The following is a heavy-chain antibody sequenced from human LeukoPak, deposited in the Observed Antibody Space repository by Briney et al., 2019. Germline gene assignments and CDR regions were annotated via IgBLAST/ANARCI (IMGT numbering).Heavy chain of an antibody. J-gene: IGHJ3*01. CDR2: IYYSGST. D-gene: IGHD3-22*01. Sequence: SETLSLTCTVSGGSISSSSYYWGWIRQPPGKGLEWIGSIYYSGSTYYNPSLKSRVTISVDTSKNQFSLKLSSVTAADTAVYYCARVIYDSSGYYGPVTWGQGTMVTVSS. V-gene: IGHV4-39*07. CDR3: ARVIYDSSGYYGPVT. CDR1: GGSISSSSYY.